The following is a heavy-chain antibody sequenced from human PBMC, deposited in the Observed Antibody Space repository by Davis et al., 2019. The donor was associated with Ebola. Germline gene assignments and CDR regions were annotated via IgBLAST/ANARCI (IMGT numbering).Heavy chain of an antibody. CDR2: ISSNGGST. CDR3: ARASIVATIHSYYYYYGMDV. J-gene: IGHJ6*02. D-gene: IGHD5-12*01. V-gene: IGHV3-64D*08. CDR1: GFTFSSYA. Sequence: GGSLRLSCSASGFTFSSYAMHWVRQAPGKGLEYVSAISSNGGSTYYADSVKGRFTISRDNSKNTLYLQMSSLRAEDTAVYYCARASIVATIHSYYYYYGMDVWGQGTTVTVSS.